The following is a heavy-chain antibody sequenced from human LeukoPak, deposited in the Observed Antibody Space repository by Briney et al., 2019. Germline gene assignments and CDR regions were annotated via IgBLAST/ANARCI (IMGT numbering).Heavy chain of an antibody. CDR3: AREQSGTRGWYTVDY. CDR2: IRPDGDRT. Sequence: GGSLRLSCAASGFTFSTYAITWVRQGPGKGLEWVSAIRPDGDRTYYANSVRGRFTISRDNSKDTVYLQISGLRVEDTAVYYCAREQSGTRGWYTVDYWRQGTLVTVSS. D-gene: IGHD6-19*01. CDR1: GFTFSTYA. J-gene: IGHJ4*02. V-gene: IGHV3-23*01.